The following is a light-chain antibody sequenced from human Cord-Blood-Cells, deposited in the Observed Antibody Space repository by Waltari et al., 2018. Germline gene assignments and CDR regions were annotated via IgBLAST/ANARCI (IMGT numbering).Light chain of an antibody. Sequence: DIQMTQSPSSLSASVGDRVTIPCRASQSISSYLNWYQQKPGKAPKLLIYAASRLQSGVPSRFSGSGSGTDFTLTISSLQPEDFATYYCQQSYSTPPFIFGPGTKVDIK. J-gene: IGKJ3*01. CDR3: QQSYSTPPFI. V-gene: IGKV1-39*01. CDR2: AAS. CDR1: QSISSY.